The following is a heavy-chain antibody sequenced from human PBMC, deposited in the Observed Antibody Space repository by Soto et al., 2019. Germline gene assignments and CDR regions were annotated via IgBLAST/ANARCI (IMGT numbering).Heavy chain of an antibody. CDR2: IYYSGST. Sequence: SDTLSLTCTVSGVPIRSYSWSWIRQSPGKGLEWIGYIYYSGSTNYSPSLKSRVTISADTSKSQVSLKLTSVTAADTAVYYCARRYGPAKYYFDYWGQG. CDR1: GVPIRSYS. V-gene: IGHV4-59*08. J-gene: IGHJ4*02. D-gene: IGHD2-15*01. CDR3: ARRYGPAKYYFDY.